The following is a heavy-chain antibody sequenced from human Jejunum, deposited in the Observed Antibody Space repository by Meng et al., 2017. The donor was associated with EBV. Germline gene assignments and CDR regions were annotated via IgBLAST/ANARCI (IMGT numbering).Heavy chain of an antibody. V-gene: IGHV4-61*08. CDR3: AKDQNGSYLAY. CDR2: IYNSEST. J-gene: IGHJ4*02. D-gene: IGHD1-26*01. CDR1: GGSVSRGGSC. Sequence: QVQPQESGPGIVKPSETLSLNCTGYGGSVSRGGSCWIWIRPTPGKGQEWIGYIYNSESTNYKSSLKSRVTISADTSKNQFPLRLSFVSAADTAVYYCAKDQNGSYLAYWGQGTLVTVSS.